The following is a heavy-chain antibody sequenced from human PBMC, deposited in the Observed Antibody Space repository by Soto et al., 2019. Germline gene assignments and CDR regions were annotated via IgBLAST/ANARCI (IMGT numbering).Heavy chain of an antibody. D-gene: IGHD6-19*01. J-gene: IGHJ4*02. CDR1: GGSFSGYY. CDR2: INPSGST. Sequence: PSETLSLTCAVYGGSFSGYYWGWIRQPPGKGLEWIGEINPSGSTNYNPSLKSRVTISVDTSKNQFSLNLSSVTAADTAVYYCARGRPGRSSGWYNYWGQGTLVTVSS. CDR3: ARGRPGRSSGWYNY. V-gene: IGHV4-34*01.